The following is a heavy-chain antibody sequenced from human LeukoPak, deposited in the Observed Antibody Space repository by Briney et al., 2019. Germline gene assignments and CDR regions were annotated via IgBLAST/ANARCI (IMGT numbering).Heavy chain of an antibody. CDR3: ARHATSGSGTYPLDY. CDR1: GGSISSYY. V-gene: IGHV4-59*08. J-gene: IGHJ4*02. CDR2: TYYSGST. Sequence: SETLSLTCTVSGGSISSYYWSWIRQPPGKGLEWIGYTYYSGSTNYNPSLKSRVTISVDTSKNQFSLKLTSVTAADTAVYYCARHATSGSGTYPLDYWGQGTLVTVSS. D-gene: IGHD3-10*01.